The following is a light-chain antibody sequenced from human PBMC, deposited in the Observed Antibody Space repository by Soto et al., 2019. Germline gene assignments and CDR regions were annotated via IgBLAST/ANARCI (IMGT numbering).Light chain of an antibody. CDR1: SSDIGDYDY. J-gene: IGLJ3*02. Sequence: QSALTQPASVSGSPGQSITISCTGTSSDIGDYDYVSWYQQHPGKAPKLMLYEVSNRPSGVSDRFSGSKSGNTASLTISGLQAEDEADYYCSSYTNFRPGVFGGGTKLTVL. CDR2: EVS. CDR3: SSYTNFRPGV. V-gene: IGLV2-14*01.